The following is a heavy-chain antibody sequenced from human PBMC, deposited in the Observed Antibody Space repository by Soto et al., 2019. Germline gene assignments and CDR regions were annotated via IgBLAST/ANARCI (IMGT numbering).Heavy chain of an antibody. CDR3: ASELYGDYVFDY. CDR2: IYHSGST. D-gene: IGHD4-17*01. Sequence: QVQLQESGPGLVKPSGTLSLTCAVSSGSISSSSWWSWVRQPPGKGLEWIGEIYHSGSTNYNPSLKSRGTISVDKSKNQFSRELSSVTAADTAVYYCASELYGDYVFDYCGQGTLVTVAS. V-gene: IGHV4-4*02. CDR1: SGSISSSSW. J-gene: IGHJ4*02.